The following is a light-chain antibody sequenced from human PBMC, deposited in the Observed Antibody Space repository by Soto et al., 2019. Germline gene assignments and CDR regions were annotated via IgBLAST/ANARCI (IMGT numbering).Light chain of an antibody. J-gene: IGLJ2*01. CDR2: DDR. Sequence: SYVLTQPPSVSVAPGQTARIACGGDNIETKSVHWSQQKPGQAPVLVVYDDRDRPSGIPERFSGSNSGNAATLTIRRVEAGDEADYSCQVWDSTSEHVVFGGGTKLTVL. V-gene: IGLV3-21*02. CDR3: QVWDSTSEHVV. CDR1: NIETKS.